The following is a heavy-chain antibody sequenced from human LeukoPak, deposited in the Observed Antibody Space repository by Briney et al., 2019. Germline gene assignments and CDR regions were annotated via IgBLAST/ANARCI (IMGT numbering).Heavy chain of an antibody. CDR3: ARDPTIGFDY. Sequence: ASXKVSCKASGYTFTSYGISWVRQAPGQGKEWMGWISAYNGNTNYAKKLQGRVTMTTDTATSKAYMELRSLRSDDTAVYYCARDPTIGFDYWGQGTLVTVSS. D-gene: IGHD3-10*01. CDR1: GYTFTSYG. J-gene: IGHJ4*02. CDR2: ISAYNGNT. V-gene: IGHV1-18*01.